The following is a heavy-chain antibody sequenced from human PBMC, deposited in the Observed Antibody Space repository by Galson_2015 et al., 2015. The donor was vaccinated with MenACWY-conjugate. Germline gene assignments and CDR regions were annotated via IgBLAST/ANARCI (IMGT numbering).Heavy chain of an antibody. D-gene: IGHD5-24*01. CDR1: GGSISIYY. J-gene: IGHJ4*02. CDR2: IYYSGNT. V-gene: IGHV4-59*01. Sequence: DTLSLTCPVSGGSISIYYWSWIRQPPGKGLEWIGYIYYSGNTNYNTSLKSRVTISVDTSKNQFSLKLSSVTAADTAVYYCARRRDGSSKNFDYWGQGTLVTVSS. CDR3: ARRRDGSSKNFDY.